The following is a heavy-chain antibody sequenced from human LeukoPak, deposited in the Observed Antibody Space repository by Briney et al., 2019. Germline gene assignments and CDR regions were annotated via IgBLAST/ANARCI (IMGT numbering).Heavy chain of an antibody. J-gene: IGHJ4*02. CDR3: ARVGCSGGSCHSWFDY. Sequence: ASVKASCKASGGTFSSYAISWVRQAPGQGLEWMGGIIPIFGTANYAQKFQGRVTITADKSTSTAYMELSSLRSEDTAVYYCARVGCSGGSCHSWFDYWGQGTLVTVSS. CDR2: IIPIFGTA. CDR1: GGTFSSYA. D-gene: IGHD2-15*01. V-gene: IGHV1-69*06.